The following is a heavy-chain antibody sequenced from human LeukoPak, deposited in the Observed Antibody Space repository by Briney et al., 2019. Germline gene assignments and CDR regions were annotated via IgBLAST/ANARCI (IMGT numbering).Heavy chain of an antibody. CDR1: GGSISSGSYY. Sequence: SQTLSLTCTVAGGSISSGSYYWSWIRQPAGKGLEWIGYIYYSGSTNYNPSLKSRVTISVDTSKNQFSLKLSSVTAEDTAVYYCATTLSGRVPAAHDYGGNSRFDYWGQGTLVTVSS. CDR3: ATTLSGRVPAAHDYGGNSRFDY. CDR2: IYYSGST. D-gene: IGHD4-23*01. V-gene: IGHV4-61*10. J-gene: IGHJ4*02.